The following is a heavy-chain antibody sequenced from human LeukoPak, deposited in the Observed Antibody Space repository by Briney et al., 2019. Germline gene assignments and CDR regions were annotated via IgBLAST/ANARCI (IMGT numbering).Heavy chain of an antibody. D-gene: IGHD2-2*01. J-gene: IGHJ6*02. CDR2: ISAYNGNT. CDR1: GYTFTSYG. V-gene: IGHV1-18*01. CDR3: ARDPRNQIVVVPAAHPDGMDV. Sequence: ASVKVSCKASGYTFTSYGISWVRQAPGQGLEWMGWISAYNGNTNYAQKLQGRVTMTTDTSTSTAYMKLRSLRSDDTAVYYCARDPRNQIVVVPAAHPDGMDVWGQGTTVTVSS.